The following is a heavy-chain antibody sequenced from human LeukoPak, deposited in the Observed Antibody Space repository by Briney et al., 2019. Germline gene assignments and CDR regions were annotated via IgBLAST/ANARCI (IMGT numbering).Heavy chain of an antibody. Sequence: GGSLRLSCAASGVELTTYAMSWVRQAPGKGLEWVATFSGAGGRGAYYADSVRGRFTISRDDSKSTLYLQLNNLRVEDTALYYCVRGNRCSDCGGWIDPWGQGTLVTVSS. CDR2: FSGAGGRGA. CDR1: GVELTTYA. J-gene: IGHJ5*02. D-gene: IGHD2-21*02. CDR3: VRGNRCSDCGGWIDP. V-gene: IGHV3-23*01.